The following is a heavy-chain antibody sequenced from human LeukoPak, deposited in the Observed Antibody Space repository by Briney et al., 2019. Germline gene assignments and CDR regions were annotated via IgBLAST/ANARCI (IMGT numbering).Heavy chain of an antibody. CDR2: IWYDGSNK. CDR3: VKDFNVVTTFDS. V-gene: IGHV3-30*02. CDR1: GFSFSNYG. J-gene: IGHJ4*02. Sequence: GGSLRLSCAASGFSFSNYGMHWVRQAPGKGLEWVAAIWYDGSNKYYADSVKGRFTISRDNSKNTLYVQMSSLRVEDTALYFCVKDFNVVTTFDSCGEGTLVTASS. D-gene: IGHD2-21*02.